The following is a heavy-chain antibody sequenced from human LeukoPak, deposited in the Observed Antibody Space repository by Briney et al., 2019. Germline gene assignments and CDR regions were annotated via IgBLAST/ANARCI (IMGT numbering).Heavy chain of an antibody. CDR3: ARGTLSGGSPFDY. D-gene: IGHD1-26*01. J-gene: IGHJ4*02. CDR1: GYTFTNSG. CDR2: IRAYNGDT. Sequence: ASVKVSCKASGYTFTNSGISWVRQAPGQGLEWMGWIRAYNGDTNYAQNLQGRVTMTTDTPTGTAHMELRSLRSDDTDVYYCARGTLSGGSPFDYWGQGPLVTVSS. V-gene: IGHV1-18*01.